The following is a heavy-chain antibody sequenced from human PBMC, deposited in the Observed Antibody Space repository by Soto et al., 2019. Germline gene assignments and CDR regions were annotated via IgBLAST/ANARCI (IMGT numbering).Heavy chain of an antibody. CDR2: IYYSGST. Sequence: PSETLSLTCTVSGGSISSSRYYWGWIRQPPGKGLEWIGSIYYSGSTYYNPSLKSRVTISVDTSKNQFSLKLSSVTAADTAVYYCARPVTNNYYYYYMDVWGKGTTVTVSS. V-gene: IGHV4-39*01. D-gene: IGHD4-17*01. CDR3: ARPVTNNYYYYYMDV. J-gene: IGHJ6*03. CDR1: GGSISSSRYY.